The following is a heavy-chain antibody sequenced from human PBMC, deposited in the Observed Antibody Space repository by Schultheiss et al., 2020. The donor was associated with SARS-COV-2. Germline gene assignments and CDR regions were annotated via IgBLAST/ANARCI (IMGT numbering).Heavy chain of an antibody. V-gene: IGHV4-61*02. CDR2: IYTSGST. CDR1: GGSISSSSYY. CDR3: ARGYDILTGHRGGYYYGMDV. D-gene: IGHD3-9*01. Sequence: SETLSLTCTVSGGSISSSSYYWSWIRQPAGKGLEWIGRIYTSGSTNYNPSLKSRVTISVDTSKNQFSLKLSSVTAADTAVYYCARGYDILTGHRGGYYYGMDVWGQGTTVTVSS. J-gene: IGHJ6*02.